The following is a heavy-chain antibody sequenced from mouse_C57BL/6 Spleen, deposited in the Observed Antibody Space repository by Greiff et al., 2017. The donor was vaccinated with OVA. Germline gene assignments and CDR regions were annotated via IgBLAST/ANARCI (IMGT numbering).Heavy chain of an antibody. V-gene: IGHV1-26*01. CDR1: GYTFTDYY. D-gene: IGHD2-4*01. CDR3: ARGPMITRYFDV. Sequence: EVQLQQSGPELVKPGASVKISCKASGYTFTDYYMNWVKQSHGKSLEWIGDINPNNGGTSYNQKFKGKATLTVDKSSSTAYMELRSLTSEDSAVYYCARGPMITRYFDVWGTGTTVTVSS. J-gene: IGHJ1*03. CDR2: INPNNGGT.